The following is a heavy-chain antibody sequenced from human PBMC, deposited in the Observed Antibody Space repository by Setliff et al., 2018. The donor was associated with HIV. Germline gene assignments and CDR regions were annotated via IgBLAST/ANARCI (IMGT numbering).Heavy chain of an antibody. Sequence: KPSETLSLTCALYGGSLTNYYWTWIRKSPGKGLEWIGEISHSGRTNYNPSLKTRLIISRDTSKNQFSLRLSSATVADTAIYYCARGFEGYCSGASCHWFDSWGQGTQVTVSS. V-gene: IGHV4-34*01. D-gene: IGHD2-15*01. CDR2: ISHSGRT. CDR3: ARGFEGYCSGASCHWFDS. CDR1: GGSLTNYY. J-gene: IGHJ5*01.